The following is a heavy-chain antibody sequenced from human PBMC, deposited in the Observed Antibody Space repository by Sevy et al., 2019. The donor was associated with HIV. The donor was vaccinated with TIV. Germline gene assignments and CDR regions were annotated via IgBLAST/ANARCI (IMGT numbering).Heavy chain of an antibody. CDR1: GYSFTSYW. D-gene: IGHD3-22*01. CDR2: IYPRDSDT. V-gene: IGHV5-51*01. J-gene: IGHJ3*02. CDR3: ARRGIVVVAPFDI. Sequence: GESLKISCKGSGYSFTSYWIGWVRQMPGKGLEWIGIIYPRDSDTRYSPSYQVQVTISADKCISTAYLQWSSLKASDTAMYYCARRGIVVVAPFDIWGQGTMVTVSS.